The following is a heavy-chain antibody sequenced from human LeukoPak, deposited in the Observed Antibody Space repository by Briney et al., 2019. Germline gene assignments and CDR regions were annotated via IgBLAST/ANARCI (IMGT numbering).Heavy chain of an antibody. V-gene: IGHV3-30*03. J-gene: IGHJ4*02. CDR2: ISFDGSNE. CDR1: GFIFSSYG. D-gene: IGHD6-19*01. Sequence: GGSLRLSCAASGFIFSSYGMHWVRQAPGKGLDWVAVISFDGSNEYCADSVKGRFTISRDNSKDTVFLQMNSPRPEDTAVYYCARDRAPYSSGWSGFDYWGQGTLVSVSS. CDR3: ARDRAPYSSGWSGFDY.